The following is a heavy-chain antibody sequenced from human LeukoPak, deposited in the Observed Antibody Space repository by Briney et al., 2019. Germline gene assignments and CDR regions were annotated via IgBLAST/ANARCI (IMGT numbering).Heavy chain of an antibody. V-gene: IGHV4-34*01. J-gene: IGHJ4*02. CDR1: GVSFSGYY. CDR3: ARVRSLWYYYDSSGYYRIFDY. D-gene: IGHD3-22*01. CDR2: INHSGST. Sequence: SETLSLTCAVYGVSFSGYYWSWIRQPPGKGLEWIGEINHSGSTNYNPSLKSRVTISVDTSKNQFSLKLSSVTAADTAVYYCARVRSLWYYYDSSGYYRIFDYWGQGTLVTVSS.